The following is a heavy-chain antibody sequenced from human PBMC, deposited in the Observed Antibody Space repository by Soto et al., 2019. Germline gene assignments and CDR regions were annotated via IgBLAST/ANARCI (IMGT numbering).Heavy chain of an antibody. J-gene: IGHJ3*02. V-gene: IGHV3-33*01. CDR1: GFTFISYG. CDR3: ARRLVATDDAFDI. D-gene: IGHD5-12*01. CDR2: IWYDGSNK. Sequence: PGGSLRLSCAASGFTFISYGMHWVRQAPCKGLEWVAVIWYDGSNKYYADSVKGRFTISRDNSKNTLYLQMNSLRAEDTAVYYCARRLVATDDAFDIWGQGTMVTVSS.